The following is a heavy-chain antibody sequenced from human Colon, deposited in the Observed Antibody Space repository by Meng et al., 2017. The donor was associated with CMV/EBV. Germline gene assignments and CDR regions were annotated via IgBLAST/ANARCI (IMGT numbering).Heavy chain of an antibody. D-gene: IGHD6-13*01. CDR1: GGSISRSSYY. Sequence: TGSGGSISRSSYYWGWIRQPPGKGLEWIGSIYYSGSTYYDPSLKSRVTISVDTSKNQFSLKLSSVTAADTAVYYCVKQQLVLFFFDYWGQGTLVTVSS. CDR3: VKQQLVLFFFDY. J-gene: IGHJ4*02. V-gene: IGHV4-39*01. CDR2: IYYSGST.